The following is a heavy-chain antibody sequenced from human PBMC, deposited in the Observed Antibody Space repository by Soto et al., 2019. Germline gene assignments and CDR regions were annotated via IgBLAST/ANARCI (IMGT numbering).Heavy chain of an antibody. D-gene: IGHD6-19*01. J-gene: IGHJ4*02. V-gene: IGHV4-34*01. CDR2: INHSGST. CDR1: GGSFSGYY. CDR3: ASLGSGPGDY. Sequence: SETLSLTCAVYGGSFSGYYWSWIRQPPGKGLEWIGEINHSGSTNYNPSLKSRVTISVDTSKNQFSLKLSSMTAADTAVYYCASLGSGPGDYWGQGTLVTVS.